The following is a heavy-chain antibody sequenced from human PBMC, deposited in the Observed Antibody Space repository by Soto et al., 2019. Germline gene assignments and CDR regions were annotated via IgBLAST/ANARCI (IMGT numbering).Heavy chain of an antibody. J-gene: IGHJ6*04. CDR3: ARGQGSYLSYAMDV. CDR2: INPANSYT. V-gene: IGHV1-3*01. CDR1: GYNFNNSG. D-gene: IGHD2-2*02. Sequence: ASVKVSCKASGYNFNNSGMHWVRQAPGQRPEWMGWINPANSYTKYSQKFQGRVSISSDASAGLAYMELSSLTSEDTAVYYCARGQGSYLSYAMDVWGKGTTVTVSS.